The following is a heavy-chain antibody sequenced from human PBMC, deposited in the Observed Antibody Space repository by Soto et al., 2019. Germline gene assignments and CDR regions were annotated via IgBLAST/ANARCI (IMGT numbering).Heavy chain of an antibody. Sequence: PGGSLRLSCAASGLTLRSYAMHWVRQAPGKGLEWVAVISYEGSNQYYADSVKGRFTLTRDNSKKTLDLQMNSLRPDDTAVYYCARSPSYYGIDVWGQGTTVTVSS. CDR2: ISYEGSNQ. V-gene: IGHV3-30*04. J-gene: IGHJ6*02. CDR1: GLTLRSYA. CDR3: ARSPSYYGIDV.